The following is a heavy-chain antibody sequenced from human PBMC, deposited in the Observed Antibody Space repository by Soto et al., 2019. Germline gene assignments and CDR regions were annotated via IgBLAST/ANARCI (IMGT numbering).Heavy chain of an antibody. V-gene: IGHV6-1*01. J-gene: IGHJ4*02. CDR2: TYCRSKWYN. D-gene: IGHD1-20*01. CDR1: GDSVSSNSAA. Sequence: PSPTLSLTCAISGDSVSSNSAAWNWIRQSPSRGLEWLGRTYCRSKWYNDYVVSVKSRITINPDTSKNQFSLQLNSVTPEDTAVYYCARGFFNWNYFDYWGQGTLVTVSS. CDR3: ARGFFNWNYFDY.